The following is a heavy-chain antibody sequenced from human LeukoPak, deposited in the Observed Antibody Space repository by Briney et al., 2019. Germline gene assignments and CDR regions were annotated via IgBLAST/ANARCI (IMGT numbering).Heavy chain of an antibody. CDR1: GFTFSSYW. Sequence: PGGPLRLSCAASGFTFSSYWMSWVRQAPGKGLEWVVNIKQDGSEKYYVDSGKGRFTISRDNAKNSLYLQMNSLRAEDTAVYYCARGAKYCSGDSCYYYYYYMDVWGKGTTVTVSS. J-gene: IGHJ6*03. CDR3: ARGAKYCSGDSCYYYYYYMDV. D-gene: IGHD2-15*01. CDR2: IKQDGSEK. V-gene: IGHV3-7*04.